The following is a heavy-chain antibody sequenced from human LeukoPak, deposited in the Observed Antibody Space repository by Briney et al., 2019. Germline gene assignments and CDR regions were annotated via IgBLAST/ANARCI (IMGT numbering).Heavy chain of an antibody. Sequence: GGSLRLSCAASGITLSNAWMSWFRQAPGKGLEWVGRIKSKSDGGTTDYPAPVKGRCTISRDDSKNTLYLQMNNLKTEDTAVYYCATGGHYFGLWGRGTLVTVSS. V-gene: IGHV3-15*01. CDR3: ATGGHYFGL. CDR2: IKSKSDGGTT. CDR1: GITLSNAW. J-gene: IGHJ2*01.